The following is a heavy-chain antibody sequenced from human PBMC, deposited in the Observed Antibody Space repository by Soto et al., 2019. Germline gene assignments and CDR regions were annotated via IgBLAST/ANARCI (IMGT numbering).Heavy chain of an antibody. CDR2: ISGSGAAT. Sequence: EVQLLESGGGLVQPGGSLRLSCAASGFTFSSYAMNWVRQAPGKGLEWLASISGSGAATFYADSVTGRFTISRDNSKNRLYLRMNSLRAEDTAVYYCAKAMTPYTSSSSPGWGQGTLVTVSS. D-gene: IGHD6-6*01. V-gene: IGHV3-23*01. J-gene: IGHJ1*01. CDR1: GFTFSSYA. CDR3: AKAMTPYTSSSSPG.